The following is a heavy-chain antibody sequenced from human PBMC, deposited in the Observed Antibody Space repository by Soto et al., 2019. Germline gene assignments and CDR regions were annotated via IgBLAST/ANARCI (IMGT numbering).Heavy chain of an antibody. CDR3: AGWDYDYVWGSYSIPY. Sequence: GASVKVSCKVSGYTLTELSMHWVRQAPGKGLEWMGGFDPEDGETIYAQKFQGRVTMTEDTSTDTAYMELSSLRSEDTAVYYCAGWDYDYVWGSYSIPYWGQGTLVTVSS. CDR2: FDPEDGET. J-gene: IGHJ4*02. D-gene: IGHD3-16*01. CDR1: GYTLTELS. V-gene: IGHV1-24*01.